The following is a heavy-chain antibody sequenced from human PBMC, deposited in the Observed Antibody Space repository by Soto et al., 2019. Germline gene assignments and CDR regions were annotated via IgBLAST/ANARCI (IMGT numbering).Heavy chain of an antibody. CDR3: ASHPRSIAYYGGDCYPT. V-gene: IGHV3-48*03. CDR2: ISSSGSTI. Sequence: LRLSCAASGFTFSSYEMNWVRQAPGKGLEWVSYISSSGSTIYYADSVKGRFTISRDNAKNSLYLQMNSLRAEDTAVYYCASHPRSIAYYGGDCYPTWGQGTLVTVSS. D-gene: IGHD2-21*02. CDR1: GFTFSSYE. J-gene: IGHJ5*02.